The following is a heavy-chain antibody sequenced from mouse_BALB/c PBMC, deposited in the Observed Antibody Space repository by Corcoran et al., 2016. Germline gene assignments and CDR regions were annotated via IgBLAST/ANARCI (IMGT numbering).Heavy chain of an antibody. CDR2: INTYTGEP. V-gene: IGHV9-3-1*01. D-gene: IGHD1-1*01. Sequence: QIQLVQSGPELKKPGETVKISCKASGYTFTNYGMNWVKQAPGKGLKWMGWINTYTGEPTYADDFKGRFVFSLETSASNAYLQINNLKNEDTATYFCARGALYGSSSWFAYWGQGTLVTVSA. CDR1: GYTFTNYG. J-gene: IGHJ3*01. CDR3: ARGALYGSSSWFAY.